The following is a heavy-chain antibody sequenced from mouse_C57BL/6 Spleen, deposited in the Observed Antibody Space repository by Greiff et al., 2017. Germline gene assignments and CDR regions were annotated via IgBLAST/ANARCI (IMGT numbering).Heavy chain of an antibody. Sequence: QVQLQQSGPELVKPGASVKISCKASGYAFSSSWMNWVKQRPGKGLEWIGRIYPGDGDTNYNGTFKGKATLTADKSSSTAYMQLSSLTSEDSAVYFCARSAGKAMDYWGQGTSVTVSS. CDR2: IYPGDGDT. CDR3: ARSAGKAMDY. CDR1: GYAFSSSW. V-gene: IGHV1-82*01. D-gene: IGHD4-1*01. J-gene: IGHJ4*01.